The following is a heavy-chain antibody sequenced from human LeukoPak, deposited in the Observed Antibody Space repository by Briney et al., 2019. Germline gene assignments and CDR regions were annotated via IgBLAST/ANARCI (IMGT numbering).Heavy chain of an antibody. V-gene: IGHV4-34*01. CDR2: INHSGST. J-gene: IGHJ4*02. CDR3: ARTYYDSSGYYYY. D-gene: IGHD3-22*01. CDR1: GGSFSGYY. Sequence: SETLSLTCAVYGGSFSGYYWSWIRQPPGKGLEWIGEINHSGSTNYNPSLKSRVTISVDTSKNQFSLKLSSVTAADTAVYYCARTYYDSSGYYYYWGQGTLVTVPS.